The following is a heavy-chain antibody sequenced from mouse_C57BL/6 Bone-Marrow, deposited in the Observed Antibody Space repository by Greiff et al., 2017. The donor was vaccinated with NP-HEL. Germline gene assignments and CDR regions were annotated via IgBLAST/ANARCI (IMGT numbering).Heavy chain of an antibody. V-gene: IGHV5-6*01. Sequence: EVQLQESGGDLVKPGGSLKLSCAASGFTFSSYGMSWVRQTPDKRLEWVATISSGGSYTYYPDSVKGRFTISRDNAKNTLYLQMSSLKSEDTAMYYCARRAGFDVWGTGTTVTVSS. CDR1: GFTFSSYG. J-gene: IGHJ1*03. CDR2: ISSGGSYT. CDR3: ARRAGFDV.